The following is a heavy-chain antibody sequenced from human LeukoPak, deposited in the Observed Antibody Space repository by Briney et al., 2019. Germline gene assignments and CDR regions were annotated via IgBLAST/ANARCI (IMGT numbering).Heavy chain of an antibody. J-gene: IGHJ4*02. V-gene: IGHV4-4*02. CDR3: ARVFNYDSSGLDY. CDR2: IYHSGST. Sequence: SETLSLTCAVSGGSISSSNWWSWVRQPPGKGLEWIGEIYHSGSTNYNPSLKSRVTLSVDKSKNQFSLKLSSVTAADTAVYYCARVFNYDSSGLDYWGQGTLVTVSS. D-gene: IGHD3-22*01. CDR1: GGSISSSNW.